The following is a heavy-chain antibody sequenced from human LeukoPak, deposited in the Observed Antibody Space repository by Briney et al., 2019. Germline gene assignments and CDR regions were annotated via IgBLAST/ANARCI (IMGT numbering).Heavy chain of an antibody. CDR1: GFTVSSNY. CDR2: IYSGGST. D-gene: IGHD1-1*01. CDR3: ARVPGGSWNGYFDY. V-gene: IGHV3-66*01. J-gene: IGHJ4*02. Sequence: GGSLRLSCAASGFTVSSNYMSWVRQAPGKGLEWVSVIYSGGSTYYADSVKGRFTISRDNSKNTLYLQMNSLRAEDTAVYYCARVPGGSWNGYFDYWGQGTLVTVSS.